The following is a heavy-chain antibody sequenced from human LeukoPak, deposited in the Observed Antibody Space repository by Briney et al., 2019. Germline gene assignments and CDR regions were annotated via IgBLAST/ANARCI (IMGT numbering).Heavy chain of an antibody. Sequence: GGSLRLSCSASGFTFSRYAMHWVRQAPGQGLEYVSGINDNGGRTHYGDSVKSRFSISRDNSKNTLHLQMSTLRAEDTALYYCVKDVGGSYAFDYWGQGILVTVAS. J-gene: IGHJ4*02. CDR3: VKDVGGSYAFDY. CDR2: INDNGGRT. V-gene: IGHV3-64D*09. D-gene: IGHD1-26*01. CDR1: GFTFSRYA.